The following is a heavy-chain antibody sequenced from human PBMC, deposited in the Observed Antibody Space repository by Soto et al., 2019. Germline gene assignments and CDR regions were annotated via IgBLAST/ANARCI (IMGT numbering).Heavy chain of an antibody. V-gene: IGHV1-69*01. J-gene: IGHJ5*02. D-gene: IGHD3-22*01. CDR1: RGTFSSYA. Sequence: QVQLVQSGAEVKKPGSSVKVSCKASRGTFSSYAIGWVRQAPGQGLEWMGGIIPIFGTANYAQKFQGRVTITADESTSTAYMELSTLRSEDTAVYYCARDRIYDSQSKEFDPWGQGTLVTVSS. CDR3: ARDRIYDSQSKEFDP. CDR2: IIPIFGTA.